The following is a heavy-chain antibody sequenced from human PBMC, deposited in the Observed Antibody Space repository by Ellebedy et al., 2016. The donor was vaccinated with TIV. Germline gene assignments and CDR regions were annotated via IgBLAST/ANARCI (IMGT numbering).Heavy chain of an antibody. Sequence: GESLKISCAASGFTVSNNYISWVRQAPGKGLEWVPVIYSGGSTYYADSVKGRFTISRDNPKNTLYLQMNSLRVEDTAVYYCATQLWNTEFWGQGTLVIVSS. J-gene: IGHJ4*02. V-gene: IGHV3-66*04. CDR1: GFTVSNNY. CDR3: ATQLWNTEF. CDR2: IYSGGST. D-gene: IGHD3-16*01.